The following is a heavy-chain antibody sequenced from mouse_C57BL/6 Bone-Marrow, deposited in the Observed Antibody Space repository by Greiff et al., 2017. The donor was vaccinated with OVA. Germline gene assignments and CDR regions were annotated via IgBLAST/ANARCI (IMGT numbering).Heavy chain of an antibody. D-gene: IGHD1-1*01. CDR1: GYAFSSSW. Sequence: QVQLQQSGPELVKPGASVKISCKASGYAFSSSWMNWVKQRPGKGLEWIGMIHPNSGSTNYNEKFKSKATLTVDKSSSTAYMQLSSLTTEDSAVYYGVTLLRPYFDYWGQGTTLTVSS. V-gene: IGHV1-82*01. CDR2: IHPNSGST. CDR3: VTLLRPYFDY. J-gene: IGHJ2*01.